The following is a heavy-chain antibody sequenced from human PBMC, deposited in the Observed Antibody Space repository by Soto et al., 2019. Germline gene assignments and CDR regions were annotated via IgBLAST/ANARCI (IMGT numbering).Heavy chain of an antibody. CDR1: GYTFTSYY. J-gene: IGHJ6*02. CDR3: ASAQGAFYSGSDYSYGMDV. CDR2: INPRGGGT. Sequence: ASVKGSCKASGYTFTSYYMHWVRQAPGQGLEWMGVINPRGGGTSYAQKFQGRVTMTRDTSTSTVYMELSSLRSEDTAVYYCASAQGAFYSGSDYSYGMDVWGQGTTVTVSS. D-gene: IGHD3-10*01. V-gene: IGHV1-46*01.